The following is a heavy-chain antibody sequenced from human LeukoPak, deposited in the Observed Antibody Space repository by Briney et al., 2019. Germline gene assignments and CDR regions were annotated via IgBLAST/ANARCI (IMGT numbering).Heavy chain of an antibody. CDR3: AKDRDYYLVGFFDH. V-gene: IGHV3-23*01. Sequence: GGSLRLSCAASGFTFSSYAMSWVRQAPGKGLEWVSAISGSGVTTYYADSVKGRFTISRDNSKNTLYLQMNSLRAEDTALYYCAKDRDYYLVGFFDHWGQGTLVTVSS. J-gene: IGHJ4*02. CDR2: ISGSGVTT. D-gene: IGHD3-10*01. CDR1: GFTFSSYA.